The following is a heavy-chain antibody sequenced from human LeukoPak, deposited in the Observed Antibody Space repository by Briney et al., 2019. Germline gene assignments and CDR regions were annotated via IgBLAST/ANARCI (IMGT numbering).Heavy chain of an antibody. CDR3: ARDPGVVAFHYLDY. CDR2: MNPNSGNT. CDR1: GYTFTSYD. J-gene: IGHJ4*02. D-gene: IGHD3-3*01. Sequence: GASVKVSCKASGYTFTSYDINWVRQATGQGLEWMGWMNPNSGNTGYAQKFQGRVTITRNTSISTAYMELSSLRSEDTAVYYCARDPGVVAFHYLDYWGQGTLVTVSA. V-gene: IGHV1-8*03.